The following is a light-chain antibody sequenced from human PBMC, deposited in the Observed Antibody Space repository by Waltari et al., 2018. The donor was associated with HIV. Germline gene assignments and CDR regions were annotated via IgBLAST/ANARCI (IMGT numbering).Light chain of an antibody. CDR3: QQYYSVPWT. CDR1: QTLLFSSNTRNY. CDR2: WSS. V-gene: IGKV4-1*01. J-gene: IGKJ1*01. Sequence: DIVMTQSPDSLAVSLGERATINCKSSQTLLFSSNTRNYLAWYQQKPGQPPKLLFYWSSNRESREPDRFSATGSGTNFTLTISSLQAEDVAVYYCQQYYSVPWTFGQGTTVEIK.